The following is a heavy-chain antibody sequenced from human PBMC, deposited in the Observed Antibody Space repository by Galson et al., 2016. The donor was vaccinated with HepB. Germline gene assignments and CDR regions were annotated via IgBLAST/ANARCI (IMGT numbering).Heavy chain of an antibody. D-gene: IGHD3/OR15-3a*01. CDR1: GGSISSSSYY. J-gene: IGHJ3*01. Sequence: LSLTCTVSGGSISSSSYYWGWIRQPPGKGLEWIGSVFYTGTTYYNPSLQSRVTISVDTSNNQFALKLSSVTAADTAVYSCARQQRAGLVNFWGQGTMVTVSA. CDR3: ARQQRAGLVNF. V-gene: IGHV4-39*01. CDR2: VFYTGTT.